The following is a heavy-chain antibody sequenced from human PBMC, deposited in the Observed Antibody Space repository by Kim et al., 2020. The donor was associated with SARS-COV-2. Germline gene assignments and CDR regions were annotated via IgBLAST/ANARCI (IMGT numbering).Heavy chain of an antibody. CDR3: ARLLTYTSGSYAPF. D-gene: IGHD3-10*01. V-gene: IGHV5-51*01. CDR2: IYPADSDT. Sequence: GESLKISCKGSGYSFSNYWIGWVRQMPGKGLEWMGIIYPADSDTRYSPSFQGQVTISVDKSISTAYVQWSSLKASDTAMYYCARLLTYTSGSYAPFWGQGTLVTVSS. J-gene: IGHJ4*02. CDR1: GYSFSNYW.